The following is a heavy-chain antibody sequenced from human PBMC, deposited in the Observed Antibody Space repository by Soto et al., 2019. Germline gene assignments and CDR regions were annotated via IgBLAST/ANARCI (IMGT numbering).Heavy chain of an antibody. CDR2: ISGSGGST. CDR3: ATQLYSYGWGTFQH. CDR1: GFTFSSYA. J-gene: IGHJ1*01. Sequence: EVQLLESGGGLVQPGGSLRLSCAASGFTFSSYAMSWVRQAPGKGLEWVSAISGSGGSTYYADSVTGRFTISRDNSRNTLYLQMNSLRAVDMAVYYCATQLYSYGWGTFQHWGQGTLVTFSS. D-gene: IGHD3-10*01. V-gene: IGHV3-23*01.